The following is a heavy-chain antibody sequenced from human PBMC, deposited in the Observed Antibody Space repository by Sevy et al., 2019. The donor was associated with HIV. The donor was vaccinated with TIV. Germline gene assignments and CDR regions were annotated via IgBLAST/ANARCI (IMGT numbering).Heavy chain of an antibody. CDR1: RSTFVSND. J-gene: IGHJ4*02. CDR3: AQGYYFTY. CDR2: MRPNSGEV. D-gene: IGHD3-22*01. Sequence: ASVKVSCNASRSTFVSNDINCLRQAPGQGLEWVGWMRPNSGEVGYAQKFQGRVTMTRNISITTAYMELGRLRFDDTAVYYCAQGYYFTYWGQGTVVTVSS. V-gene: IGHV1-8*01.